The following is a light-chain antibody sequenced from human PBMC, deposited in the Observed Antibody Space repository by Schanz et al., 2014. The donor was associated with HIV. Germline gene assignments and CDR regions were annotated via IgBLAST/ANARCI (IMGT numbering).Light chain of an antibody. CDR3: QQRLT. CDR2: GAS. V-gene: IGKV3-11*01. CDR1: QSISTY. Sequence: EIVLTQSPVTLSLSPGERATLSCRASQSISTYVAWYQQSPGQSPRLLIYGASNRASGIPPRFSGSGSGTDFSLTISSLEPEDFAVYYCQQRLTFGGGTKVEIK. J-gene: IGKJ4*01.